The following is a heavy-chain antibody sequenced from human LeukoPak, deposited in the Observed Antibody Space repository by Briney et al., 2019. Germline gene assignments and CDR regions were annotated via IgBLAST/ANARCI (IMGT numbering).Heavy chain of an antibody. D-gene: IGHD1-26*01. Sequence: GASLRLSCAAYGFTFNRYSMNWVRQAPGKGLEWVSSISSSSSYIYYADSVKGRFTISRDNAKNSLYLQMNSLRAEDTALYYCAVGATPSFDYWGQGTLVTVSS. V-gene: IGHV3-21*04. CDR1: GFTFNRYS. J-gene: IGHJ4*02. CDR2: ISSSSSYI. CDR3: AVGATPSFDY.